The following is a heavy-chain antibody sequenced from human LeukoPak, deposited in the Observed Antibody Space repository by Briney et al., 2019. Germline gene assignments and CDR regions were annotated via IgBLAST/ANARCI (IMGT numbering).Heavy chain of an antibody. V-gene: IGHV5-51*01. Sequence: GESLKISCKGSGYTFAGYWIAWVRQMPGKGLEWMGIIYPGGSDTRYSPSFQGQVTISADKSISTAYLQWNSLKASDTAMYYCARRGGDYVASLDYWGQGTLVTVSS. CDR1: GYTFAGYW. CDR2: IYPGGSDT. CDR3: ARRGGDYVASLDY. J-gene: IGHJ4*02. D-gene: IGHD4-17*01.